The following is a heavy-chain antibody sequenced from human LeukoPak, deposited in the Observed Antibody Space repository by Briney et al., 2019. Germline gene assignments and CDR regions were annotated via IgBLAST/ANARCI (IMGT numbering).Heavy chain of an antibody. D-gene: IGHD3-22*01. Sequence: GGSLRPSCAASGFTFSSFNMDWVRQAPGKGLEWVSSINIFSRYIYYADSVKDRFTISRDNSKNTLYLQMNSLRAEDTAVYYCAKKWSGDYDSSGVNDAFDIWGQGTMVTVSS. CDR1: GFTFSSFN. J-gene: IGHJ3*02. V-gene: IGHV3-21*01. CDR2: INIFSRYI. CDR3: AKKWSGDYDSSGVNDAFDI.